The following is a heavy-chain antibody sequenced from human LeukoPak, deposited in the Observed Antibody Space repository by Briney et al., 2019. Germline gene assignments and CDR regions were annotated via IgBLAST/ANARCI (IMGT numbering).Heavy chain of an antibody. J-gene: IGHJ4*02. CDR2: IKQDGSEE. CDR1: GFTFSSYA. D-gene: IGHD5-24*01. Sequence: GGSLRLSCAASGFTFSSYAMHWVRQPPGKGLEWVVNIKQDGSEEYYVDSVKGRFTISRDNAKDSLYLQMNSLRAEDTALYYCARDTVRWLQFSDSYYFDYWGQGTLVTVSS. V-gene: IGHV3-7*01. CDR3: ARDTVRWLQFSDSYYFDY.